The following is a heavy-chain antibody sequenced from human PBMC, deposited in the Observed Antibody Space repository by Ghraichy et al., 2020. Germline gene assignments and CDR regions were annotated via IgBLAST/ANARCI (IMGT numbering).Heavy chain of an antibody. CDR1: GGSFSGYY. CDR3: AQVGATNWFDP. J-gene: IGHJ5*02. Sequence: SETLSLTCAVYGGSFSGYYWSWIRQPPGKGLEWIGEINHSGSTNYSPSLKSRVTISLDTSKNQFSLKLSSVTAADTAVYYCAQVGATNWFDPWGQGTLVTVSS. CDR2: INHSGST. D-gene: IGHD1-26*01. V-gene: IGHV4-34*01.